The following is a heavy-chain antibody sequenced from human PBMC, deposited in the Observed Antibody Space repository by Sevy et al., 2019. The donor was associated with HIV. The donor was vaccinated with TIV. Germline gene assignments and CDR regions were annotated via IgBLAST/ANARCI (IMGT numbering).Heavy chain of an antibody. D-gene: IGHD3-22*01. CDR3: AIYYYDSSGYYPQFDY. Sequence: ASVKVSCKASGYTFTSYDINWVRQATGQGLEWMGWMNPNSGNTGYAQKFRGRVTMTRNTSISTAYMELSSLRSEDTAVYYCAIYYYDSSGYYPQFDYWGQGTLVTVSS. CDR1: GYTFTSYD. J-gene: IGHJ4*02. CDR2: MNPNSGNT. V-gene: IGHV1-8*01.